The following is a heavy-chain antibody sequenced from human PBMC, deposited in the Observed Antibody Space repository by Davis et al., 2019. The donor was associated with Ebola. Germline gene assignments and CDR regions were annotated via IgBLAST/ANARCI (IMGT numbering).Heavy chain of an antibody. Sequence: PSETLSLTCAVYGGSFSGYYWSWIRQPPGKGLEWIGEINHSGSTNHNPSLKSRVTISVDTSKNQFSLKLSSVTAADTAVYYCARVYSSSWYDWFDPWGQGTLVIVSS. D-gene: IGHD6-13*01. CDR2: INHSGST. CDR3: ARVYSSSWYDWFDP. J-gene: IGHJ5*02. V-gene: IGHV4-34*01. CDR1: GGSFSGYY.